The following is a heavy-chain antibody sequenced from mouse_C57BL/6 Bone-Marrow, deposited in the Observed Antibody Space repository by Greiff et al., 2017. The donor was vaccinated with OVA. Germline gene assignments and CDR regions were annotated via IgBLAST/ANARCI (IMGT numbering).Heavy chain of an antibody. CDR1: GYTFTDYY. D-gene: IGHD1-1*01. V-gene: IGHV1-19*01. CDR2: INPYNGGT. Sequence: VQLQQSGPVLVKPGASVKMSCKASGYTFTDYYMNWVKQSHGKSLEWIGVINPYNGGTSYNQKFKGKATLTVDKSSSTAYMELNSLTSEDSSVYYCLYYGSSFAYWGQGTLVTVSA. CDR3: LYYGSSFAY. J-gene: IGHJ3*01.